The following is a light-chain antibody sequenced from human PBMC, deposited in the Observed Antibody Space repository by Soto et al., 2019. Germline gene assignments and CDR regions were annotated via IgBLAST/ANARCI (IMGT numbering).Light chain of an antibody. CDR2: DAS. Sequence: EIVLTQSPGTLSLSPGERATLSCSASQSVGNNYLVWYQQKPCQAPRFLMYDASTSATGIPDRFSGSGSGTDFTLTISRLEPEDFAVYYCQQYGSSPLTFGGGTKVESK. J-gene: IGKJ4*01. CDR3: QQYGSSPLT. V-gene: IGKV3-20*01. CDR1: QSVGNNY.